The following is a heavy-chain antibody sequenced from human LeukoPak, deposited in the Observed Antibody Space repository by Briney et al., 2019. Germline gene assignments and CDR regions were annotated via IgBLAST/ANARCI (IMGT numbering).Heavy chain of an antibody. CDR3: ARDLRYYDFWSSYPYSYYYYGMDV. D-gene: IGHD3-3*01. Sequence: PSETLSLTCTVSGGSVSSYYWSWIRQPAGKGLEWIGRIYTSGSTNYNPSLKSRVTMSVDTSKNQFSLKLSSVTAADTAVYYCARDLRYYDFWSSYPYSYYYYGMDVWGQGTTVTVSS. CDR1: GGSVSSYY. V-gene: IGHV4-4*07. J-gene: IGHJ6*02. CDR2: IYTSGST.